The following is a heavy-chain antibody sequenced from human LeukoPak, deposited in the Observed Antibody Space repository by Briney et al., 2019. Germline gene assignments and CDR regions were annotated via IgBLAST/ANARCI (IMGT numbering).Heavy chain of an antibody. Sequence: PSETLSLTCTVSGGSISSGGYYWSWLRQHAGKGLEWIGYIYYSGSTYYNPSLKSRVTISVDTSKNQFSLKLSSVTAADTAMYYCAREGTTVVTRALDYWGQGTLVTVSS. D-gene: IGHD4-23*01. V-gene: IGHV4-31*03. CDR1: GGSISSGGYY. CDR2: IYYSGST. J-gene: IGHJ4*02. CDR3: AREGTTVVTRALDY.